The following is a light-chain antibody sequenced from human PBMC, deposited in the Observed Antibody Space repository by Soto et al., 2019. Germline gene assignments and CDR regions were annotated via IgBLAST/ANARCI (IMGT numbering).Light chain of an antibody. V-gene: IGKV1-27*01. Sequence: DIQMTQSPSSLSASVGDRAPITCRASQGISNYLAWYQQKPGKVPKLLIYAASTLQSGVPSRFSGSGSGTDFTLTISRLEPEDFAVYYCQQYASSPRTFGQGTKVDIK. CDR1: QGISNY. J-gene: IGKJ1*01. CDR2: AAS. CDR3: QQYASSPRT.